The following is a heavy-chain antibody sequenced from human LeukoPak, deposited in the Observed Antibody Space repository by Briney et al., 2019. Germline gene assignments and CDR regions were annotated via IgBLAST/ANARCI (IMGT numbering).Heavy chain of an antibody. CDR3: ARVQPLYSGYDGDDY. Sequence: GASVKVSCKASGYTFTGYYMHWVRQAPGQGLEWMGWINPNSGGTNYAQKFQGRVTMTRGTSISTAYMELSRLRSDDTAVYYCARVQPLYSGYDGDDYWGQGTLVTVSS. CDR1: GYTFTGYY. V-gene: IGHV1-2*02. D-gene: IGHD5-12*01. CDR2: INPNSGGT. J-gene: IGHJ4*02.